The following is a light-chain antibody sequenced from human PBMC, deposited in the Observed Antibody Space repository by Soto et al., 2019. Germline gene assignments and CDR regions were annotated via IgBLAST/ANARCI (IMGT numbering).Light chain of an antibody. CDR3: QQYNNWPYT. V-gene: IGKV3-15*01. CDR2: GAS. CDR1: QSVSSN. J-gene: IGKJ2*01. Sequence: EIVMTQSPATLSVSPGERAALSCRASQSVSSNFAWYQQKPGQAPRLLIYGASTRATGIPARFSGSGSGTEFTLTISSLQAEDGAVYYCQQYNNWPYTFGQGTKLEIK.